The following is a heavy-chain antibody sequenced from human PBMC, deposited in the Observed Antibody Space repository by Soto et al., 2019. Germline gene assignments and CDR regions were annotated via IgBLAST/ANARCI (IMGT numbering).Heavy chain of an antibody. CDR1: GFTVSTNY. V-gene: IGHV3-7*03. J-gene: IGHJ4*02. Sequence: PGGSLRLSCAASGFTVSTNYMTWVRQAPGKGLEWVANVKQDGSETYYVDSVRGRFTISRDNAKNSLHLQMNSLRVEDTAVYYCARGRPDYGGNAYDYWGRGTLVTVSS. D-gene: IGHD4-17*01. CDR3: ARGRPDYGGNAYDY. CDR2: VKQDGSET.